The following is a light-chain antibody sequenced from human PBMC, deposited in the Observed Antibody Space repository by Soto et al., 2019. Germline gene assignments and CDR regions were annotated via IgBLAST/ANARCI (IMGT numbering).Light chain of an antibody. CDR3: CSSGGSPTYV. V-gene: IGLV2-23*02. Sequence: QSVLTQPASVSGSPVQAITISCTGTSSNVGSYKLVCWYQQHPGKAPKLMIFEVNKRPSGVSTRFSGSKSGNTASLTISGLKVEDEADYYCCSSGGSPTYVFGSGTKVTVL. CDR2: EVN. CDR1: SSNVGSYKL. J-gene: IGLJ1*01.